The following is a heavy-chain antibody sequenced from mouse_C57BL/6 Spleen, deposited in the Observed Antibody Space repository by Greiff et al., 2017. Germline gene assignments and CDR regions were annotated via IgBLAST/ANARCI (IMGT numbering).Heavy chain of an antibody. J-gene: IGHJ4*01. D-gene: IGHD2-4*01. V-gene: IGHV5-12*01. CDR2: ISNGGGST. CDR3: ARVYESDNAMDY. CDR1: GFTFSDYY. Sequence: EVQLMESGGGLVQPGGSLKLSCAASGFTFSDYYMYWVRQTPEQRLEWVAYISNGGGSTYYPATVKGRFTISRDNAQNTLYLHMSRLMSEETAMYYCARVYESDNAMDYWGQGTSVTVSS.